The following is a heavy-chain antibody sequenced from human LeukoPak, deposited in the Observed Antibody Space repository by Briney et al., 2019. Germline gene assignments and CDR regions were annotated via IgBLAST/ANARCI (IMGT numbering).Heavy chain of an antibody. D-gene: IGHD3-22*01. V-gene: IGHV3-21*01. CDR2: ISSSSSYI. J-gene: IGHJ4*02. CDR1: GFTFSSYA. CDR3: ARVTLNYYDSSGYLDY. Sequence: GGSLRLSCAASGFTFSSYAMSWVRQAPGKGLEWVSSISSSSSYIYYADSVKGRFTISRDNAKNSLYLQMNSLRAEDTAVYYCARVTLNYYDSSGYLDYWGQGTLVTVSS.